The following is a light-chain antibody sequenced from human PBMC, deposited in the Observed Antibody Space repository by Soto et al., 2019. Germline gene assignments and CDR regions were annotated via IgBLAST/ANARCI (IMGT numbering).Light chain of an antibody. CDR3: HQHNDRRPWT. Sequence: LSPAERDTLSCRASESVSSDLAWYQQKPGHAPMLLIYAATNSATGIPARFSGSGSGTDFTLTSGIQSAEVVAVYCHQHNDRRPWTFGPGTKV. V-gene: IGKV3D-15*03. CDR1: ESVSSD. J-gene: IGKJ1*01. CDR2: AAT.